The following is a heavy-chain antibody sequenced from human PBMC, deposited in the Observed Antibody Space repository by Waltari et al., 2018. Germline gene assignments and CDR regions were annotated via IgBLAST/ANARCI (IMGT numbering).Heavy chain of an antibody. Sequence: QVQLQQWGAGLLKPSETLSLTCAVYGGSFSGYYWSWIRQPPGKGLEWIGEINHSGSTNYNPSLKRRVTISVDTSKNQFSLKLSSVTAADTAVYYCARLSHYYYDSSGYPTWGQGTLVTVSS. J-gene: IGHJ4*02. D-gene: IGHD3-22*01. CDR3: ARLSHYYYDSSGYPT. CDR1: GGSFSGYY. V-gene: IGHV4-34*01. CDR2: INHSGST.